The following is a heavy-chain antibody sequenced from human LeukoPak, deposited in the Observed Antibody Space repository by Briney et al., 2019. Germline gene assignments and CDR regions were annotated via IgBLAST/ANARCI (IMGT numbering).Heavy chain of an antibody. CDR3: ARDGVVFGGVIDLNWFDP. Sequence: GGSLRLSCAASGFTFDDYGMSWVRQAPGKGLEWVSGINWNGGSTGYADSVKGRFTISRDNAKNSLYLQMNSLRAEDTALYHCARDGVVFGGVIDLNWFDPWGQGTLVTVSS. D-gene: IGHD3-16*02. CDR1: GFTFDDYG. CDR2: INWNGGST. J-gene: IGHJ5*02. V-gene: IGHV3-20*01.